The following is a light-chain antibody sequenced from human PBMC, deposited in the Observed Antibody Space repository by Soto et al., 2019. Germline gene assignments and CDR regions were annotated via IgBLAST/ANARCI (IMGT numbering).Light chain of an antibody. V-gene: IGLV1-40*01. CDR1: SSNIGAGYD. Sequence: QSVLTQPPSVSGAPGQRVTISCTGSSSNIGAGYDVHWYQQLPGTAPKLLIYGNSNRPSGVPDRFSGSKSGTSASLAITGLQAEDEADYYCQSYDSSLSGLNVVFGGGTQLTV. CDR2: GNS. CDR3: QSYDSSLSGLNVV. J-gene: IGLJ2*01.